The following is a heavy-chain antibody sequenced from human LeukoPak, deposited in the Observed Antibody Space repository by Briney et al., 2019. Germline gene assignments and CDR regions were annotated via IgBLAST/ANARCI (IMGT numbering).Heavy chain of an antibody. CDR2: IRYDGSNK. Sequence: GGSLRLSCAASGFTFSSYGMHWVRQAPGKGLEWVAFIRYDGSNKYYADSVKGRFTISRDNSKNTLYLQMNSLRAEDTAVYYCAKDRDDFWSGYWYYFDYWGQGTLVTVSS. D-gene: IGHD3-3*01. CDR3: AKDRDDFWSGYWYYFDY. CDR1: GFTFSSYG. J-gene: IGHJ4*02. V-gene: IGHV3-30*02.